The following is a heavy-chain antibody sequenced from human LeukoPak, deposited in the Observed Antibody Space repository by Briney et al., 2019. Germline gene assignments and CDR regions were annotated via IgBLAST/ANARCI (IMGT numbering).Heavy chain of an antibody. J-gene: IGHJ4*02. CDR2: INHSGST. Sequence: SENLSLTCAVYGGSFSGYYWSWIRQPPGKGLEWIGEINHSGSTNYNPSLKSRVTMSVDTSKNQFSLKVNSMTAADTAVYYCARVDYGDYSQDFDYWGQGTLVTVSS. CDR3: ARVDYGDYSQDFDY. D-gene: IGHD4-17*01. CDR1: GGSFSGYY. V-gene: IGHV4-34*01.